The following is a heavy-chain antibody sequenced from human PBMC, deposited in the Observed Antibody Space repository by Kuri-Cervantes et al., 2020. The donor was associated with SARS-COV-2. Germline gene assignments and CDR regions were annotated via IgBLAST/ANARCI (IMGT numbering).Heavy chain of an antibody. CDR2: IYYSGST. CDR1: GGSISSGGYY. V-gene: IGHV4-31*01. J-gene: IGHJ4*02. D-gene: IGHD1-26*01. CDR3: ASQNSGSSDFDY. Sequence: SETLSLTCTVSGGSISSGGYYWSWIRQHPGKGLEWIGYIYYSGSTYYNPSLKSLVTISVDTSKNQFSLKLSSVTAADTAVYYCASQNSGSSDFDYWGQGTLVTVSS.